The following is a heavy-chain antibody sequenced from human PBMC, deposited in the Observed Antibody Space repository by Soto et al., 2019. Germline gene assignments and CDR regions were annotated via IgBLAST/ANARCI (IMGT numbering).Heavy chain of an antibody. Sequence: GASVTVSCKASGYTFTRYDINWVRQATGHGLEWMGLMNPNSGNTGYAQKFQGRVTMTRNTSISTAYMELSSLRSEDTAVYYCAKGLGGGPLHYYYGMDVWGQGTTVTVSS. CDR3: AKGLGGGPLHYYYGMDV. CDR2: MNPNSGNT. D-gene: IGHD3-16*01. V-gene: IGHV1-8*01. CDR1: GYTFTRYD. J-gene: IGHJ6*02.